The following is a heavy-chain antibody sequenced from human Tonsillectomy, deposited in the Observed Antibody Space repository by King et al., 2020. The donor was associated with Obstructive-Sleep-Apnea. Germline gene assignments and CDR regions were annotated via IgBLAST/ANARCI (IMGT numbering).Heavy chain of an antibody. V-gene: IGHV4-34*01. D-gene: IGHD5-18*01. CDR1: GGSFSGYY. Sequence: VQLPQWGAGLLKPSETLSLTCAVYGGSFSGYYWSWLRQPPGKGLEWIGEINHSGSTNYNPSLKSRVTISVDTSKNQFSLKLSSVTAADTAVYYCARGSPRGYSYGRYYFDYWGQGTLVTVSS. J-gene: IGHJ4*02. CDR2: INHSGST. CDR3: ARGSPRGYSYGRYYFDY.